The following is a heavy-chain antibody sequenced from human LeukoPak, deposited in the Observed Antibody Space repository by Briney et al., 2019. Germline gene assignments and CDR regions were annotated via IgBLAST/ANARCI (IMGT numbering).Heavy chain of an antibody. CDR1: GLTFSIYG. CDR2: IRYDRSNK. D-gene: IGHD1-20*01. J-gene: IGHJ4*02. Sequence: PGRSLRLSCAASGLTFSIYGMHWVRQAPGKGLGWVAFIRYDRSNKYYADSVKGRFTISRDNSKNSLYLQMNSLRAEDMALYYCAKDIGYNWNQGDSFFDYWGRGTLVTVSS. V-gene: IGHV3-30*02. CDR3: AKDIGYNWNQGDSFFDY.